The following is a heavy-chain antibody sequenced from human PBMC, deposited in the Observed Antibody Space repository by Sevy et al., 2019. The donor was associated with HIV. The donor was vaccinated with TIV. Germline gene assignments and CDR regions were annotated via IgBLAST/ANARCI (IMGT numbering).Heavy chain of an antibody. J-gene: IGHJ4*02. V-gene: IGHV1-24*01. CDR3: ATTKDYYDSSGSPFDY. CDR2: FDPEDGEI. D-gene: IGHD3-22*01. CDR1: GYTLSELS. Sequence: ASVKVSCKVSGYTLSELSMHWVRQAPGKGLEWMGSFDPEDGEILYAQKLQGRITMTEDTSNDTDYMELSSLRSENTAVYYCATTKDYYDSSGSPFDYWGQGTLVTVSS.